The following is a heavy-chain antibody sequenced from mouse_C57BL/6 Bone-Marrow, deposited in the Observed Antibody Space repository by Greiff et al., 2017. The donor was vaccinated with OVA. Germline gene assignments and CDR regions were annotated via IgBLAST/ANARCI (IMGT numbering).Heavy chain of an antibody. CDR2: INPNNGGT. D-gene: IGHD1-1*01. Sequence: EVQRVESGPELVKPGASVKIPCKASGYTFTDYNMDWVKQSHGKSLEWIGDINPNNGGTIYNQKFKGKATLTVDKSSSTAYMELRSLTSEDTAVYYCAREGSNMYAMDYWGQGTSVTVSS. CDR3: AREGSNMYAMDY. CDR1: GYTFTDYN. V-gene: IGHV1-18*01. J-gene: IGHJ4*01.